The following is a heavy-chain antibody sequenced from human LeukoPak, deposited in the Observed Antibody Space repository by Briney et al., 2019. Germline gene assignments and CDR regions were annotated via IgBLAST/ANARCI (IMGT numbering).Heavy chain of an antibody. J-gene: IGHJ4*02. CDR2: ISSGSGHI. Sequence: GGSLRLSCAASGFTFTTYTMNWVRQAPGKGLEWVSSISSGSGHIYYADSMKGRFTISRDNSKNTLYLQMNSLRAEDTAVYYCARDPDHYGSGSYYQGPFFDYWGQGTLVTVSS. CDR3: ARDPDHYGSGSYYQGPFFDY. CDR1: GFTFTTYT. D-gene: IGHD3-10*01. V-gene: IGHV3-21*01.